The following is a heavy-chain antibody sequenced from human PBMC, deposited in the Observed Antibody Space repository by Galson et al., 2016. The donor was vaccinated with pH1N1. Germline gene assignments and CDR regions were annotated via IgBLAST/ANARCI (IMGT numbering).Heavy chain of an antibody. CDR2: INPSGVST. V-gene: IGHV1-46*01. Sequence: KVSCKASGYTFITYYIHWVRQAPGQGLEWLGIINPSGVSTTYAQKFQGRVTMTRDTSTSTVYMELSSLRSEDTAVYYCASRSSGQLHFDYWGQGTLVTVSS. J-gene: IGHJ4*02. D-gene: IGHD3-22*01. CDR1: GYTFITYY. CDR3: ASRSSGQLHFDY.